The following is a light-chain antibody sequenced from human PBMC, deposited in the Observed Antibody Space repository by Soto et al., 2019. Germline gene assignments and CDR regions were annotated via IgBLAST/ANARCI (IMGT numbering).Light chain of an antibody. Sequence: DIVMTQSPLSLPVTPGEPASISCRSSQRLLHSNGNTFLDWYLQKPGQSPQLLIYLGSNRASGVPDRVSGSEAGTDFTLKISRVEAEDAGVYYCMQALETPYTFGQGTRLEIK. J-gene: IGKJ5*01. V-gene: IGKV2-28*01. CDR3: MQALETPYT. CDR1: QRLLHSNGNTF. CDR2: LGS.